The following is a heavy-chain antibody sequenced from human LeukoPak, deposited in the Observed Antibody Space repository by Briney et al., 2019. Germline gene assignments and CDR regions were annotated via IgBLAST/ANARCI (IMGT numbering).Heavy chain of an antibody. J-gene: IGHJ4*02. Sequence: GGSLRLSCAASGFTFSSYWMNWARQAPGKGLEWVSSISSSSSYIYYADSVKGRFTISRDNAKNSLYLQMNSLRAEDTAVYYCAKDCSGGSCYSSWGQGTLVTVSS. CDR2: ISSSSSYI. V-gene: IGHV3-21*01. D-gene: IGHD2-15*01. CDR1: GFTFSSYW. CDR3: AKDCSGGSCYSS.